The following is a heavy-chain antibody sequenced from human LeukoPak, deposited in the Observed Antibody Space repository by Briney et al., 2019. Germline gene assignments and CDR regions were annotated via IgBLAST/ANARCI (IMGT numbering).Heavy chain of an antibody. CDR2: IDPSDSYT. J-gene: IGHJ5*02. Sequence: GESLKISCKGSGYSFTSYWISWVRQMPGKGLEWMGRIDPSDSYTNYSPSFQGHVTIPADKSISTAYLQWSSLKASDTAMYYCARQVGGYDTNIPTTWGLGTLVTVSS. CDR1: GYSFTSYW. D-gene: IGHD5-12*01. V-gene: IGHV5-10-1*01. CDR3: ARQVGGYDTNIPTT.